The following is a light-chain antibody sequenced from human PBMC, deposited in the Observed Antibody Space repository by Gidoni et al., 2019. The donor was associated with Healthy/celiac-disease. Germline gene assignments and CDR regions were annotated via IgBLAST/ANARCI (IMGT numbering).Light chain of an antibody. CDR1: QSISSY. V-gene: IGKV1-39*01. CDR3: QQSYSTPYT. J-gene: IGKJ2*01. CDR2: AAS. Sequence: EIQITQSPSSLSASVGDRVTIPCRASQSISSYLNWYQQKPGKAPKLLIYAASSLQSGVPSRFSGSGSGTDFTLTISSLQPEDFATYYCQQSYSTPYTFGQGTKLEIK.